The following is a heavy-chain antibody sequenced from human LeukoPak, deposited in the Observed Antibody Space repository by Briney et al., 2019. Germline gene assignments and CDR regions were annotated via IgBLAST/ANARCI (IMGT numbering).Heavy chain of an antibody. V-gene: IGHV1-18*01. Sequence: ASVKVPCKASGYTFTSYGISWVRQAPGQGLEWMGWISAYNGNTNYAQKLQGRVTMTTDTSTSTAYMELRSLRSDDTAVYYCARRYSSGYYYVFDYWGQGTLVTVSS. CDR2: ISAYNGNT. D-gene: IGHD3-22*01. CDR1: GYTFTSYG. J-gene: IGHJ4*02. CDR3: ARRYSSGYYYVFDY.